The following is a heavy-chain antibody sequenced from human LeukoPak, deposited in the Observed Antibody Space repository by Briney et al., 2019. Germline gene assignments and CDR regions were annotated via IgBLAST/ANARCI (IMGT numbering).Heavy chain of an antibody. CDR2: ISGSGGST. D-gene: IGHD2-2*01. J-gene: IGHJ4*02. Sequence: GGSLRLSCAASGSTFSSYAMSWVRQAPGKGLEWVSAISGSGGSTYYTDSVKGRFTISRDNSKNTLYLQMNSLRAEDTAVFYCAKDIVVIPGAGQVFHYWGQGTLVTVSS. V-gene: IGHV3-23*01. CDR3: AKDIVVIPGAGQVFHY. CDR1: GSTFSSYA.